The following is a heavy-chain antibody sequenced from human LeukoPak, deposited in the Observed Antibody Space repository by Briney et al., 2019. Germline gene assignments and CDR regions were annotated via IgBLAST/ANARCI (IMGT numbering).Heavy chain of an antibody. CDR3: ARAAGTRFDP. CDR1: GGSFSGYY. CDR2: INHSGST. J-gene: IGHJ5*02. V-gene: IGHV4-34*01. Sequence: SETLSLTCAVYGGSFSGYYWSWIRQPPGKGLEWIGEINHSGSTNYSPSLKSRVTISVDTSKNQFSLKLSSVTAADTAVYYCARAAGTRFDPWGQGTLVIVSS. D-gene: IGHD6-13*01.